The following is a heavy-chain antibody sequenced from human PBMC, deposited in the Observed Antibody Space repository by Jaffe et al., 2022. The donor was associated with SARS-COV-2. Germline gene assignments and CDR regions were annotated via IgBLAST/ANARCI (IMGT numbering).Heavy chain of an antibody. CDR2: ISGSGGST. CDR1: GFTFSSYA. V-gene: IGHV3-23*01. Sequence: EVQLLESGGGLVQPGGSLRLSCAASGFTFSSYAMSWVRQAPGKGLEWVSAISGSGGSTYYADSVKGRFTISRDNSKNTLYLQMNSLRAEDTAVYYCAKDRGGKQWLPFEYFDLWGRGTLVTVSS. D-gene: IGHD6-19*01. J-gene: IGHJ2*01. CDR3: AKDRGGKQWLPFEYFDL.